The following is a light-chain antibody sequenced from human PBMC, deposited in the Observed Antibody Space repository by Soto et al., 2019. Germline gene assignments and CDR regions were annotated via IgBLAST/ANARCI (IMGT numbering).Light chain of an antibody. Sequence: DIPMTQSPSTLSASVGDRVTITCRASQSISNWLAWYQQKPGKAPRFLISQASTLESGVPLRFSGSGFGAEFTLTISNLQPDDFATYYCQQYKSFSTFGQGTKLEI. J-gene: IGKJ2*01. V-gene: IGKV1-5*03. CDR1: QSISNW. CDR3: QQYKSFST. CDR2: QAS.